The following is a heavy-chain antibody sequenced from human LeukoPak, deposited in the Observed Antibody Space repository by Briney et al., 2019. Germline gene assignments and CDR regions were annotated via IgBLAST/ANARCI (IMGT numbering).Heavy chain of an antibody. V-gene: IGHV1-2*02. CDR1: GYTFTGYY. D-gene: IGHD5-12*01. Sequence: GASVKVSCKASGYTFTGYYMHWVRQAPGQGLEWMGWINPNSGGTNYAQKFQGRVTMTRDTSISSAYMELSRLRSDDTAVYYCARPLGGYSGYDYWGQGTLVTVSS. J-gene: IGHJ4*02. CDR3: ARPLGGYSGYDY. CDR2: INPNSGGT.